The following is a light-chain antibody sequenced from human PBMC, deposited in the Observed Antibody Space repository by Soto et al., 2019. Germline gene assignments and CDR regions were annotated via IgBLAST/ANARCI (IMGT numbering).Light chain of an antibody. CDR1: QGISHY. CDR2: GAS. CDR3: QQRSNWPQA. V-gene: IGKV1-17*03. Sequence: DIQMTQSPSAMSASVGDRVTITCRASQGISHYLAWFQQRPGQVPKRLIYGASTLQSGVPSRFSGSGSGTDFTLTISSLEPEDFAVYYCQQRSNWPQAFGQGTKVAIK. J-gene: IGKJ1*01.